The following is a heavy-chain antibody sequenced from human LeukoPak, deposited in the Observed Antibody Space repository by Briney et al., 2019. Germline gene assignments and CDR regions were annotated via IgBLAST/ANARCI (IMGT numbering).Heavy chain of an antibody. Sequence: GGSLRLSCAASGFTFSTYGMHWARQAPGKGLEWVAFIRYDGSNKYYADSVKGRFTISRDNSKNTLYLQMNSLRAEDTAVYYCASQIRSGYDFGAFDIWGQGTMVTVSS. J-gene: IGHJ3*02. CDR3: ASQIRSGYDFGAFDI. CDR2: IRYDGSNK. D-gene: IGHD5-12*01. V-gene: IGHV3-30*02. CDR1: GFTFSTYG.